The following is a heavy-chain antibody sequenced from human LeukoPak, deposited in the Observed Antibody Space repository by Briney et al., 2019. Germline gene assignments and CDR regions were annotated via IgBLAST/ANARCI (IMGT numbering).Heavy chain of an antibody. CDR3: ARGKWSTAMVRFDY. V-gene: IGHV1-2*02. J-gene: IGHJ4*02. Sequence: ASVKVSCKASGYTFTGYYMHWVRQAPGQGLEWMGWINPNSGGTNYAQKFQGRVTMTRDTSISTAYMELSRLRSDDTAVYYCARGKWSTAMVRFDYWGQGTLVTVSS. D-gene: IGHD5-18*01. CDR2: INPNSGGT. CDR1: GYTFTGYY.